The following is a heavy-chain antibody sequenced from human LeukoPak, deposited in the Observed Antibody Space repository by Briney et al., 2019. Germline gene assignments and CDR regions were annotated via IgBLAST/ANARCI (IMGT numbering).Heavy chain of an antibody. V-gene: IGHV3-30-3*01. Sequence: QPGGSLRLSCAASGFTFSSYAMHWVRQAPGQGLEWVAVISYDGSNKYYADSVKGRFTISRDNSKNTLYLQMNSLRAEDTAVYYCARDRTVTTFDYWGQGTLVTVS. CDR3: ARDRTVTTFDY. J-gene: IGHJ4*02. CDR2: ISYDGSNK. CDR1: GFTFSSYA. D-gene: IGHD4-17*01.